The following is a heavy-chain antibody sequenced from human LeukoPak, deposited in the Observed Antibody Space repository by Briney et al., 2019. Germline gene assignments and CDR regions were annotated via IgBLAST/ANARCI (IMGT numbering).Heavy chain of an antibody. V-gene: IGHV3-30*04. J-gene: IGHJ6*04. CDR1: GFTFSNYA. Sequence: RGSLRLSCAASGFTFSNYAMHWVRQAPVKGLEWVAVISYDGNNKYNADSVNARFTISRDNSKNTLYLQMNSLRAEDTAVYYCARDRDRDIIGDGMDVWGKGTTVTVSS. CDR2: ISYDGNNK. D-gene: IGHD2-15*01. CDR3: ARDRDRDIIGDGMDV.